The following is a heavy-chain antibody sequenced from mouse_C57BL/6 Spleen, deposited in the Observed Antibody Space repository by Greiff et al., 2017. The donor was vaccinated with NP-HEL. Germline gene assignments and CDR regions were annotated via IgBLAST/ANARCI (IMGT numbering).Heavy chain of an antibody. J-gene: IGHJ1*03. Sequence: QVQLQQSGAELAKPGASVKLSCKASGYTFTSYWMHWVKQRPGQGLEWIGYINPSSGYTKYNQKIKDKATLTADKSSSTAYMQLSSLTYEDSAVYYCARDYGSSYWYFDVWGTGTTVTVSS. CDR2: INPSSGYT. CDR1: GYTFTSYW. D-gene: IGHD1-1*01. V-gene: IGHV1-7*01. CDR3: ARDYGSSYWYFDV.